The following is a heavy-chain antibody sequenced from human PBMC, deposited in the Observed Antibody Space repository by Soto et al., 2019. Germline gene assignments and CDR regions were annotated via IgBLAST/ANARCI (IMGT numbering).Heavy chain of an antibody. V-gene: IGHV4-30-4*01. CDR3: PRGLYYYDSSGYPEADY. D-gene: IGHD3-22*01. CDR2: IYYSGST. CDR1: GGSISSGDYY. Sequence: SETLSLTXTVSGGSISSGDYYWSWIRQPPGKGLEWIGYIYYSGSTYYNPSLKSRVTISVDTSKNQFSLKLSSVTAADTAVYYCPRGLYYYDSSGYPEADYWGQGTLVTVSS. J-gene: IGHJ4*02.